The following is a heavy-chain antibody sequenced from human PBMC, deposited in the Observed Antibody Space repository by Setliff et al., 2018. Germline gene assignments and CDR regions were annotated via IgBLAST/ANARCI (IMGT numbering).Heavy chain of an antibody. CDR3: ARAAGSLTSDEYFHH. CDR2: IILIFDRT. Sequence: ASVKVSCKASGGTFGDYGITWVRQAPGQGLEWMGGIILIFDRTKYAQKFQGRVTITADKSTSTAYMELSSLKSEDTAVYYCARAAGSLTSDEYFHHWGQGNLVTVSS. D-gene: IGHD6-25*01. J-gene: IGHJ1*01. CDR1: GGTFGDYG. V-gene: IGHV1-69*06.